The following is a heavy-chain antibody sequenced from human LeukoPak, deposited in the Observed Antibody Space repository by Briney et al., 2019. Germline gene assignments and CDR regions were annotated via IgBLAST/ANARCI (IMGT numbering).Heavy chain of an antibody. Sequence: GGSLRLSCEASGFTFSSYTMHWVRQAPGKGLEWVSSITSSSTYVYYADSVKGRFTISRDNAKNSLYLQMNSLRAEDTAVYYCARVVVGATGYYYYYMDVWGKGTTVTVSS. CDR2: ITSSSTYV. D-gene: IGHD1-26*01. V-gene: IGHV3-21*01. CDR1: GFTFSSYT. J-gene: IGHJ6*03. CDR3: ARVVVGATGYYYYYMDV.